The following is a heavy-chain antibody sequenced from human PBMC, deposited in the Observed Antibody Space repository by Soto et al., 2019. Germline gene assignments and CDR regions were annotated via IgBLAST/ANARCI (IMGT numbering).Heavy chain of an antibody. D-gene: IGHD4-17*01. Sequence: QVQLQESGPGLVKPSQTLSLTCTVSGGSISSGGYYWSWIRQHPGKGLEWIGYIYYSGSTYYNPSLKSRVTISVDTSKNQFSMKLSSVTAADTAVYYCARSPRATTVVTVCDYWGQGTLVTVSS. J-gene: IGHJ4*02. CDR2: IYYSGST. V-gene: IGHV4-31*03. CDR3: ARSPRATTVVTVCDY. CDR1: GGSISSGGYY.